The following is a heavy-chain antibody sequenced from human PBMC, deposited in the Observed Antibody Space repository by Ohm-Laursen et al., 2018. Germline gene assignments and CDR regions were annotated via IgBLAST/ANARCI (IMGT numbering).Heavy chain of an antibody. Sequence: SLRLSCAASGFTFSSFSMNWVRQAPGKGLEWISYINEVSSHIYDADSVKGRITVARDNAKNSLYLQLNSLRAEDTAVYYCARVMATDNGGSSGAFDIWGQGTVVTVSS. J-gene: IGHJ3*02. CDR2: INEVSSHI. V-gene: IGHV3-21*01. D-gene: IGHD4-23*01. CDR1: GFTFSSFS. CDR3: ARVMATDNGGSSGAFDI.